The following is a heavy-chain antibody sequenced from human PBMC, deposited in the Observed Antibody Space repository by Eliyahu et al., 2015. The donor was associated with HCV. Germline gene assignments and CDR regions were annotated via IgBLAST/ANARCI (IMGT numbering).Heavy chain of an antibody. CDR2: IHYSGRT. CDR3: ASGGGGIAVAGTGGWFDP. Sequence: QVQLQESGPGLVKPSETLSLTCXVSGGSXTTYCWSWIRQPPGKGLEWIGYIHYSGRTNYNPSLKSRVTISVDTSKNQLSLKLTSVTAADTAVYYCASGGGGIAVAGTGGWFDPWGQGTLVTVSS. D-gene: IGHD6-19*01. CDR1: GGSXTTYC. V-gene: IGHV4-59*01. J-gene: IGHJ5*02.